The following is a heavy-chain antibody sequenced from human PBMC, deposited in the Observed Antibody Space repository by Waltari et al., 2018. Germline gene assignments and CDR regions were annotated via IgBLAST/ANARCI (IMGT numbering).Heavy chain of an antibody. CDR3: ARDDNYYDSSAYDY. Sequence: EVQLVESGGGLVQPGGSLRLSCAASGFTFSSYSMNWVRQAPGKGLECVSYISSSSSTIYYADSVKGRFTSSRDNAKNSLYLQMNSLRAEDTAVYYCARDDNYYDSSAYDYWGQGTLVTVSS. D-gene: IGHD3-22*01. CDR2: ISSSSSTI. CDR1: GFTFSSYS. J-gene: IGHJ4*02. V-gene: IGHV3-48*01.